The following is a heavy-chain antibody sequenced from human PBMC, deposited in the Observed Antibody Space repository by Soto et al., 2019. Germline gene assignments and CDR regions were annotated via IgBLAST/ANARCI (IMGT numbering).Heavy chain of an antibody. D-gene: IGHD1-1*01. V-gene: IGHV4-4*07. CDR1: GASISGFY. CDR3: VRDGTKTLRDWFDP. Sequence: PSETLSLTCTVSGASISGFYWRWIRKSAGKGLEWSGRIYATGATDYNPSLKSRVMMSVDTSKKPFSRKLRSVTAADTAVYYCVRDGTKTLRDWFDPWGQGISVTVS. J-gene: IGHJ5*02. CDR2: IYATGAT.